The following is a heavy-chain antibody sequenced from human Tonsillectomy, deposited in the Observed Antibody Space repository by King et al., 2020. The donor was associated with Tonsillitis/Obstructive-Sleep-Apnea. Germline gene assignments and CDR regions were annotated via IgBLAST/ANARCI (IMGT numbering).Heavy chain of an antibody. D-gene: IGHD5-12*01. CDR1: GYTFTTYW. CDR3: ARSVSGYSGNWFDP. J-gene: IGHJ5*02. Sequence: QLVQSGAEVKKPGDSLRISCKGSGYTFTTYWIGWVRQMPGKGLEWMGIIYPGDSDTRYSQSFQGQVTISADKSISTAYLQWSSLKASDTAIYYCARSVSGYSGNWFDPWGQGTLVTVSS. CDR2: IYPGDSDT. V-gene: IGHV5-51*03.